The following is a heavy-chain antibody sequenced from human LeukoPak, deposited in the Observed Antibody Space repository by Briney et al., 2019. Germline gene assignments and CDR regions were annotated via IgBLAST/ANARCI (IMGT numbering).Heavy chain of an antibody. J-gene: IGHJ4*02. D-gene: IGHD6-13*01. CDR3: ARSSATDSSSCFDY. CDR1: GGSFSGYY. V-gene: IGHV4-38-2*01. Sequence: SETLSLTCAVYGGSFSGYYWGWIRQPPGKGLEWIGSIYHSGSTYYNPSLKSRVTISVDTSKNQFSLKLSSVTAADTAVYYCARSSATDSSSCFDYWGQGTLVTVSS. CDR2: IYHSGST.